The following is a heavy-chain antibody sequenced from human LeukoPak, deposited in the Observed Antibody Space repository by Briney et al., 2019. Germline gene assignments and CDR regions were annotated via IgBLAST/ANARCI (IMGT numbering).Heavy chain of an antibody. V-gene: IGHV3-21*04. Sequence: PGGSLRLSCAASGFTFSSYSMNWVRQAPGKGLEWVSSISSSSSYIYYADSVKGRFTISRDNAKNSLYLQMNSLRAEDTAVYYCASPGWLQLGASYYFQHWGQGTLVTVSS. D-gene: IGHD5-24*01. J-gene: IGHJ1*01. CDR1: GFTFSSYS. CDR3: ASPGWLQLGASYYFQH. CDR2: ISSSSSYI.